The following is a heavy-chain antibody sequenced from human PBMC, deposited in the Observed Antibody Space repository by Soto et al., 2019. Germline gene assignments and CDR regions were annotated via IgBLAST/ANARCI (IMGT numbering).Heavy chain of an antibody. D-gene: IGHD3-22*01. CDR3: ARGPYYFDSAGYDY. CDR2: IDHSGST. Sequence: ASETLSLTCSVYGGSFSGYYWNWIRQPPGKGLEWIGEIDHSGSTNYNPSLESRVTISIDTSKNQFSLKLRSLTAADTAAYYCARGPYYFDSAGYDYWGQGTLVTVSS. CDR1: GGSFSGYY. J-gene: IGHJ4*02. V-gene: IGHV4-34*01.